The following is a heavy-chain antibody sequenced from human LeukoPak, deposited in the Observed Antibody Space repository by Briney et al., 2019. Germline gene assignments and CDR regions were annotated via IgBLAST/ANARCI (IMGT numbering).Heavy chain of an antibody. V-gene: IGHV3-48*04. CDR2: ISADGTTI. D-gene: IGHD6-19*01. J-gene: IGHJ4*02. CDR1: GFTFSSFW. Sequence: GGSLRLSCAASGFTFSSFWMSWVRQAPGKGLEWMSYISADGTTIYYADSVKGRFTISRDNAKNSLYLQMNSLRVEDTAVYYCARVLGYSTGWYYFDHWGQGTLVTVSS. CDR3: ARVLGYSTGWYYFDH.